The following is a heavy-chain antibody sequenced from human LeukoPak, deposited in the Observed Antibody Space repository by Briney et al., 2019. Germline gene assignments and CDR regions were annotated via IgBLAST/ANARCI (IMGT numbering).Heavy chain of an antibody. CDR1: GFTVSSNY. J-gene: IGHJ5*02. Sequence: GGSLRLSCAASGFTVSSNYMSWVRQAPGKGLEWVSSISGSGYSTYCADSVKGRFTISRDNSKNTLYLQMNSLRGEDTAVYYCAKGVGIEGAGHFDPWGQGTVVTVSS. CDR2: ISGSGYST. D-gene: IGHD6-13*01. CDR3: AKGVGIEGAGHFDP. V-gene: IGHV3-23*01.